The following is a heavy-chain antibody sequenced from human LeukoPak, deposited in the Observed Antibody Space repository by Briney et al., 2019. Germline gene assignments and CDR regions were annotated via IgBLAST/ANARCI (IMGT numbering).Heavy chain of an antibody. V-gene: IGHV3-23*01. D-gene: IGHD2-8*01. J-gene: IGHJ4*02. CDR3: ARRMASLDY. CDR2: ISGSGGST. Sequence: GGSLRLSCSASGFTFNNYAMTWVRQAPGKGLDWVSTISGSGGSTYYADSVKGRFTISRDNSKSSLYLQMNSLRAEDTALYYCARRMASLDYWGQGTLVTVSS. CDR1: GFTFNNYA.